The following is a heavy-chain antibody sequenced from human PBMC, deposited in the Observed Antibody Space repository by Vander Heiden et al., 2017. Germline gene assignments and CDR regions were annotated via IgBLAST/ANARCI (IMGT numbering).Heavy chain of an antibody. V-gene: IGHV3-21*01. D-gene: IGHD1-26*01. CDR2: ISSSSSYI. CDR3: ARRGGSYSTFGY. J-gene: IGHJ4*02. CDR1: GFTFSSYS. Sequence: EVQLVESGGGLVKPGGSLRLSCAASGFTFSSYSMNWVRQAPGKGLEWVSSISSSSSYIYYADSVKGRFTSSRDNAKNSLYLQMNSLRAEDTAVYYCARRGGSYSTFGYWGQGTLVTVSS.